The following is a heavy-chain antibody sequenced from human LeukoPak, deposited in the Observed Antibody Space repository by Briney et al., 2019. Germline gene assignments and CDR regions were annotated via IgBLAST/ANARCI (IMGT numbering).Heavy chain of an antibody. CDR3: TRENWYIDY. Sequence: GGSLRLSCAASGFTFINYWMSWVRQAPGKGLEWVANIKQDGSEKYYVDSVKDRFTISRDNAKNSLYLQMNSLRAEDAAVYYCTRENWYIDYWGQGNLITVSS. J-gene: IGHJ4*02. V-gene: IGHV3-7*03. CDR2: IKQDGSEK. CDR1: GFTFINYW.